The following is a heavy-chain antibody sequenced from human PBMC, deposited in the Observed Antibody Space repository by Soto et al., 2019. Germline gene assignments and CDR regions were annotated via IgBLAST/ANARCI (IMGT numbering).Heavy chain of an antibody. Sequence: QVQLVESGGGLVKPGGSLRLSCAASGFSFSVHYMTWIRQAPGKGLEWISYISDGTGSTFYADSVRGRFTISRDNSKNSLYLQMNSLRAEDTAVYYCAREFYSGGTCQGSFDQWGQGTLVTVSS. J-gene: IGHJ4*02. V-gene: IGHV3-11*01. CDR3: AREFYSGGTCQGSFDQ. CDR1: GFSFSVHY. D-gene: IGHD2-15*01. CDR2: ISDGTGST.